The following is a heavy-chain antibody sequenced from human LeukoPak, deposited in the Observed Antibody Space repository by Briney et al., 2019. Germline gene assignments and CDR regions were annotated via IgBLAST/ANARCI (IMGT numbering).Heavy chain of an antibody. D-gene: IGHD6-13*01. Sequence: PSETLSLTCAVYGGSFSGYYWGWIRQPPGKGLEWIGEINHSGSTNYNPSLKSRVTISVDTSKNQFSLKLSSVTAADTAVYYCARGGGSSWSFDYWGQGTLVTVSS. CDR1: GGSFSGYY. CDR3: ARGGGSSWSFDY. CDR2: INHSGST. J-gene: IGHJ4*02. V-gene: IGHV4-34*01.